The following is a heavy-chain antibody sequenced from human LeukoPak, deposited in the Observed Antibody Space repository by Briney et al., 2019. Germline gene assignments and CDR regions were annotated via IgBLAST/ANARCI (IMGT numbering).Heavy chain of an antibody. J-gene: IGHJ6*03. CDR3: ARTRYCSGGSCWGNYYYYYYMDV. D-gene: IGHD2-15*01. V-gene: IGHV1-46*01. Sequence: ASVKVSCKASGYTFTSYYMHWVRQAPGQGLEWMGIINPSGGSTSYAQKFQGRVTMTRDMSTSTVYMELSSLRSEDTAVYYCARTRYCSGGSCWGNYYYYYYMDVWGKGTTVTVS. CDR2: INPSGGST. CDR1: GYTFTSYY.